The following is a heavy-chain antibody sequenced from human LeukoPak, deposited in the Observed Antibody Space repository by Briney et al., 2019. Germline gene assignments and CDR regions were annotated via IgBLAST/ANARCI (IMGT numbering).Heavy chain of an antibody. Sequence: GGSLRLSCAASGFTFSNAWMSWVRQAPGKGLEWVANIKQDGSEKYYVDSVKGRFTISRDNAKNSLYLQMNSLRAEDTAVYYCARVEDSSGYYGPYFDYWGQGTLVTVSS. J-gene: IGHJ4*02. V-gene: IGHV3-7*02. D-gene: IGHD3-22*01. CDR2: IKQDGSEK. CDR1: GFTFSNAW. CDR3: ARVEDSSGYYGPYFDY.